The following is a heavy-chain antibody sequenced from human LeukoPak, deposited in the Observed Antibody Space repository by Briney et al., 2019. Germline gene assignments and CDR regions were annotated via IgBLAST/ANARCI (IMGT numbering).Heavy chain of an antibody. D-gene: IGHD3-10*01. CDR2: ISYDGSNK. CDR1: GFTFSSYG. Sequence: AGGSLRLSCAASGFTFSSYGMHWVRQAPGKGLEWVAVISYDGSNKYYADSVKGRFTISRDNSKNTLYLQMNSLRAEDTAVYYCAREQTGALDYWGQGTLVTVSS. CDR3: AREQTGALDY. J-gene: IGHJ4*02. V-gene: IGHV3-30*03.